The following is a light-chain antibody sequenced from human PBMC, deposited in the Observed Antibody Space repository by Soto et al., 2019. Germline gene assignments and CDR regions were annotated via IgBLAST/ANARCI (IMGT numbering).Light chain of an antibody. CDR2: EVT. CDR1: RSDVGAYNY. V-gene: IGLV2-14*01. J-gene: IGLJ1*01. Sequence: QSVLTQPASVSGSPGQSIAISCTGTRSDVGAYNYVSWYQQHPGKAPKLMISEVTNRPSGVSDRFSGSKSGNTASLTISGLQDEDEDDYYCCSYAGSFTYVFGTGTKVTV. CDR3: CSYAGSFTYV.